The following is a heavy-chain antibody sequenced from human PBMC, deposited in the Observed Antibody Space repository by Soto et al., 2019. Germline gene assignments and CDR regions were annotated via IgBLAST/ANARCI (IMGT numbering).Heavy chain of an antibody. D-gene: IGHD3-3*01. J-gene: IGHJ6*02. Sequence: PGGSLRLSCAASGFTVSSYEMNWVRQAPGKGLEWVSYISSSGSTKYYADSVKGRFTISRDNAKNSLGLQMNSLRAEDTALYYCATTYYDFWSGSLDVWGQGTTVTVSS. CDR3: ATTYYDFWSGSLDV. V-gene: IGHV3-48*03. CDR2: ISSSGSTK. CDR1: GFTVSSYE.